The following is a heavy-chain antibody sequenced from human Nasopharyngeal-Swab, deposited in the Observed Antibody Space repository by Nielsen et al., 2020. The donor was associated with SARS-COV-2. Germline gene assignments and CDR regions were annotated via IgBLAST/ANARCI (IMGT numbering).Heavy chain of an antibody. CDR3: ARGGGDDYVWGSYNYYFDY. J-gene: IGHJ4*02. V-gene: IGHV3-53*01. CDR2: IYSGGST. D-gene: IGHD3-16*01. Sequence: GGSLRLSCEASGFTVSSNYMSWVRQAPGKGLEGVSVIYSGGSTYYADSVKGRFTISRDNSKNTPYLQMNSLRAEDTAVYYCARGGGDDYVWGSYNYYFDYWGQGTLVTVSS. CDR1: GFTVSSNY.